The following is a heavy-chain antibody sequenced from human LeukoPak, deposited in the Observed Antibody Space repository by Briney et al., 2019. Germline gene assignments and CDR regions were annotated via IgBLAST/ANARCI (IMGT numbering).Heavy chain of an antibody. CDR2: ISASREFI. D-gene: IGHD1-26*01. V-gene: IGHV3-21*06. Sequence: GGSLRLSCAASGFTFNVYAMHWVRQVPGKGPEWISSISASREFIYYADSVKGRFTISRDNAKNSLYLDMNSLRVEDTAVYFCVRALVGAAFDTWGQGALVTVSS. J-gene: IGHJ4*02. CDR1: GFTFNVYA. CDR3: VRALVGAAFDT.